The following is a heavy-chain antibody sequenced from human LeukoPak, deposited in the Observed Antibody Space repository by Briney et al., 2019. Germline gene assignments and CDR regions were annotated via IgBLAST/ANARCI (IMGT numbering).Heavy chain of an antibody. CDR2: ISYDGSNK. CDR1: GFSFGSYG. V-gene: IGHV3-30*03. CDR3: ARERRSGYSYGRALDY. D-gene: IGHD5-18*01. Sequence: GGSLRLSCAASGFSFGSYGMHWVRQAPGKGLEWVAVISYDGSNKYYADSVKGRFTISRDNSKNTLYLQMNSLRAEDTAVYYCARERRSGYSYGRALDYWGQGTLVTVSS. J-gene: IGHJ4*02.